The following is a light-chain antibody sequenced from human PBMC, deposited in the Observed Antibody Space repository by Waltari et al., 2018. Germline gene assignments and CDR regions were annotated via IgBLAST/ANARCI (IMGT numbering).Light chain of an antibody. V-gene: IGLV4-69*02. J-gene: IGLJ1*01. CDR3: QTWGSAIPYV. CDR2: VKSDGSH. Sequence: QLVLTQPPSASASLGASVRLTCTLSGGASIDDVAWHQPQPEKGPRCLLRVKSDGSHIRGEGIPDRFSGSRSGAARYLTISGLHSEDEAEYYCQTWGSAIPYVFGSGTKVTVL. CDR1: GGASIDD.